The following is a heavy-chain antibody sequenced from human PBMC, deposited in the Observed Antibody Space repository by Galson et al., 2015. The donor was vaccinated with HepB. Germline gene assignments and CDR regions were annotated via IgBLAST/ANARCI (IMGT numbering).Heavy chain of an antibody. Sequence: SETLSLTCAVSGGSISSSNWWSWVRQPPGKGLEWIGEIYHSGSTNYNPSLKSRVTISVDKSKNQFSLKLSSVTAADTAVYYCARVGDYVWGSYLKPTRGCFDYWGQGTLVTVSS. CDR1: GGSISSSNW. J-gene: IGHJ4*02. V-gene: IGHV4-4*02. CDR2: IYHSGST. CDR3: ARVGDYVWGSYLKPTRGCFDY. D-gene: IGHD3-16*02.